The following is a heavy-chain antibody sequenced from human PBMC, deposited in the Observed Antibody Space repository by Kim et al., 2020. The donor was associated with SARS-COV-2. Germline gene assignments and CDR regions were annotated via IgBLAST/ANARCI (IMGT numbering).Heavy chain of an antibody. J-gene: IGHJ4*02. D-gene: IGHD3-22*01. V-gene: IGHV3-48*02. CDR1: GFTFSSYS. Sequence: GGSLRLSCVVSGFTFSSYSMNWVRQAPGKGLEWVSYISASSSSIFYADSVKGRFTISRDNSKNSLYLQMNSLRDEDTALYFCARLSGHYYEWSQLYNDYWVQGTLVTVSS. CDR2: ISASSSSI. CDR3: ARLSGHYYEWSQLYNDY.